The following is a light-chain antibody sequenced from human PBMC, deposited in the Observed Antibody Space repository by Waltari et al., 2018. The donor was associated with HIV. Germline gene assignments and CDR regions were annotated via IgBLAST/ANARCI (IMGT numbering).Light chain of an antibody. CDR3: QQSDTLWT. CDR2: EAS. CDR1: HDIKKH. V-gene: IGKV1-33*01. Sequence: IQMTQSPSSLSSYVGHTFTITCQASHDIKKHLNWYQQKPGEAPKILISEASNLEIGVPSRFSGTGSGRDFSLTISSLQPEDVATYYCQQSDTLWTFSQGTKVE. J-gene: IGKJ1*01.